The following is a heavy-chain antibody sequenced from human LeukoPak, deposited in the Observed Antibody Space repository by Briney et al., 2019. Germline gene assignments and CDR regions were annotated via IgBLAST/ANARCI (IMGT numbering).Heavy chain of an antibody. CDR3: ARRGRTTVTVTSFDY. D-gene: IGHD4-17*01. Sequence: PSETLSLTCTVSGGSISTYYWSWIRQPPGKGLEWIGYIYYSGSTNYNPSLKSRVTISVDTSKNQFSLKLSSVTAADTAVYYCARRGRTTVTVTSFDYWGQGTLVTVSS. J-gene: IGHJ4*02. V-gene: IGHV4-59*08. CDR2: IYYSGST. CDR1: GGSISTYY.